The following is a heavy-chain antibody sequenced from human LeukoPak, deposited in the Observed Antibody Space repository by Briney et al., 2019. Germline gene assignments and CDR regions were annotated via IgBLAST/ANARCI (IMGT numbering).Heavy chain of an antibody. CDR2: IAANGESA. CDR1: GFIFRDFA. V-gene: IGHV3-23*01. CDR3: AKEADSTGWDDAFDF. J-gene: IGHJ3*01. D-gene: IGHD3-22*01. Sequence: PGGSLRLSCEASGFIFRDFAMNWVRQAPGKGLEWVSTIAANGESAYYADSVRGRFTISRHDFRNTACLHMSSLRAEDTAIYYCAKEADSTGWDDAFDFWGQGTMVTVSS.